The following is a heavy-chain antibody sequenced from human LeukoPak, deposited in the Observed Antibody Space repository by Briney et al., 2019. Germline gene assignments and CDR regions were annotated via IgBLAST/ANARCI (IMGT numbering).Heavy chain of an antibody. J-gene: IGHJ5*02. V-gene: IGHV1-18*01. CDR2: ISAYNGNT. CDR3: ARSEYSGNWFDP. Sequence: ASVKVSCKASGYTFTSYGISWVRQAPGQGLEWMGWISAYNGNTNYAQKLQGRVTMTTDTSTSTAYMELRSLRSDHTAVYYCARSEYSGNWFDPWGQGTLVTVFS. D-gene: IGHD1-14*01. CDR1: GYTFTSYG.